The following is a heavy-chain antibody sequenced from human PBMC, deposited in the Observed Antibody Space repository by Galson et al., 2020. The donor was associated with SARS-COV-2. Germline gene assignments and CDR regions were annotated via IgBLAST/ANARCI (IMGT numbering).Heavy chain of an antibody. CDR1: GYSFSTFW. CDR2: IDPSDYET. Sequence: ASVKVSCKGAGYSFSTFWISWVRQVPGKGLEWMGRIDPSDYETNYSPSFQGHVTISMDKSINTAYLQWSSLKASDTATYYCARHSHLVATIDFWGQGTLVTVSS. CDR3: ARHSHLVATIDF. V-gene: IGHV5-10-1*01. D-gene: IGHD2-21*02. J-gene: IGHJ4*02.